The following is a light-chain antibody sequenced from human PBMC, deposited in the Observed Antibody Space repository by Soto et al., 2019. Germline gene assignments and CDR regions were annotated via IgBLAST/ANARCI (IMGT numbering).Light chain of an antibody. V-gene: IGKV4-1*01. CDR1: QSVLYSPNNKDY. CDR2: WAS. CDR3: PQYYSTPYS. J-gene: IGKJ2*03. Sequence: DIVMTQSPDSLAVSLGERATINCKSSQSVLYSPNNKDYLVWYQQKPGQPPKLLIYWASTRESGVPDRFSGSGSGTDFTLTISSLQAEDGAVYYCPQYYSTPYSFGQGTKLEIK.